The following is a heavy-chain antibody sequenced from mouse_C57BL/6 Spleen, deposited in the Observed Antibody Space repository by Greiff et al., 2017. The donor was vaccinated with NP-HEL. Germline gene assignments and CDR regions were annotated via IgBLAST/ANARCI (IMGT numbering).Heavy chain of an antibody. CDR3: ARITYYYGSSRNTLDY. V-gene: IGHV1-18*01. J-gene: IGHJ2*01. CDR2: INPNNGGT. CDR1: GYTFTDYN. Sequence: EVQLQQSGPELVKPGASVKIPCKASGYTFTDYNMDWVKQSHGKSLEWIGDINPNNGGTIYNQKFKGKATLTVDKSSSTAYMELRSLTSEDTAVYYCARITYYYGSSRNTLDYWGQGTTLTVSS. D-gene: IGHD1-1*01.